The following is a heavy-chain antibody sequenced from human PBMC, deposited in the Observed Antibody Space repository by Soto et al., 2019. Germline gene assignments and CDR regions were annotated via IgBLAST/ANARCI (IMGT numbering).Heavy chain of an antibody. CDR1: GYGIEHCA. V-gene: IGHV1-18*01. J-gene: IGHJ4*02. CDR2: STHTGNT. CDR3: ASSGYHYYFDY. D-gene: IGHD3-22*01. Sequence: APAKPCWETCGYGIEHCAINWVRQAPGHGLEWMGFSTHTGNTNYAQNFQGRVVLTTDTSTSTAYMEVTSLRSDDTAVYYCASSGYHYYFDYRGQGTLVTVSS.